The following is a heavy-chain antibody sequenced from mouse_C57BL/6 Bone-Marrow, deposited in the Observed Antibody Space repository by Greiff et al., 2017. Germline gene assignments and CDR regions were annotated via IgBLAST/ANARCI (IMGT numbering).Heavy chain of an antibody. J-gene: IGHJ1*03. D-gene: IGHD1-1*01. CDR3: SRQVTTVLATKYFDV. V-gene: IGHV5-9*01. CDR1: GFTFSSYT. CDR2: ISGGGGNT. Sequence: EVQRVESGGGLVKPGGSLKLSCAASGFTFSSYTMSWVRQTPEKRLQWVAAISGGGGNTSYPDSVKGRFTISRDNDKNILYLQMISRRSEDTALYYCSRQVTTVLATKYFDVWGTGTTVTVSS.